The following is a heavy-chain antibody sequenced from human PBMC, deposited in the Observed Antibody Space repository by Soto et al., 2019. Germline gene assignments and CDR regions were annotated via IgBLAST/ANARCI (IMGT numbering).Heavy chain of an antibody. CDR3: ARESNVIGYYGMDV. V-gene: IGHV3-30-3*01. J-gene: IGHJ6*02. CDR2: ISYDGSNK. Sequence: GGSLRLSCAASGFTFSSYAMHWVRQAPGKGLEWVAVISYDGSNKYYADSVKGRFTISRDNSKNTLYLQMNSLRAEDTAVYYCARESNVIGYYGMDVWGQGTTVTVSS. CDR1: GFTFSSYA. D-gene: IGHD7-27*01.